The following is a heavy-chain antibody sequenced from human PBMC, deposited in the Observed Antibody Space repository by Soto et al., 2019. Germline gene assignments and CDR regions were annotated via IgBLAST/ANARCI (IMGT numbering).Heavy chain of an antibody. CDR1: GFTFISYW. CDR2: INSDGSST. J-gene: IGHJ5*02. V-gene: IGHV3-74*01. Sequence: TWGSRRRSCSASGFTFISYWMHWVRQAPGKGLVWVSRINSDGSSTSYADSVKGRFTISRDNAKNTLYLQMNSLRAEDTAVYYCAKDRGTTPNWFDPWGQGTLVTVSS. D-gene: IGHD4-4*01. CDR3: AKDRGTTPNWFDP.